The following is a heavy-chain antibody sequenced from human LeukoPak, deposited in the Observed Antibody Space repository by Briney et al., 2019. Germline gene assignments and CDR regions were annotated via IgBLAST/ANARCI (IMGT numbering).Heavy chain of an antibody. CDR1: GYSFIDYY. J-gene: IGHJ4*02. CDR2: VHPHSGGT. V-gene: IGHV1-2*02. D-gene: IGHD3-10*01. CDR3: ARDIGDYYGSGSYWLL. Sequence: ASAKVSCKASGYSFIDYYIHWVRQAPGQGLEWMGWVHPHSGGTKFAQKFQGRVTMTRDTSINTAYMEVSSLRSDDTAVYYCARDIGDYYGSGSYWLLWGQGTLVTVAS.